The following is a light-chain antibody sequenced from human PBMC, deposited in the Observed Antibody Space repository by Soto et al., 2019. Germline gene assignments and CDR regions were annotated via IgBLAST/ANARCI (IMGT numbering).Light chain of an antibody. V-gene: IGLV2-14*01. CDR2: DVN. Sequence: QPALTQPASVSGSPGQSITISCTGTSSDVGGYDFVSWYQHRPGKAPKLIIYDVNNRPSGLSNRFSGSKSGNTASLTISGLQTEDEADYYCSSYTSSHTRVFGTGTKVTVL. J-gene: IGLJ1*01. CDR3: SSYTSSHTRV. CDR1: SSDVGGYDF.